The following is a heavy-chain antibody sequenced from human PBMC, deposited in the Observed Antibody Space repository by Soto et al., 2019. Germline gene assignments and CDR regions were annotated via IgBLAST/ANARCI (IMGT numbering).Heavy chain of an antibody. CDR2: ISSNGGST. CDR1: GFTFSSYA. D-gene: IGHD2-15*01. Sequence: GGSLRLSCAASGFTFSSYAMHWVRQAPGKGLEYVSAISSNGGSTYYANSVKGRFTISRDNSKNTLYLQMGSLRAEDMAVYYCARGGRYCSGGSCFLGVGPDYYYMDVWGKGTTVTVSS. J-gene: IGHJ6*03. CDR3: ARGGRYCSGGSCFLGVGPDYYYMDV. V-gene: IGHV3-64*01.